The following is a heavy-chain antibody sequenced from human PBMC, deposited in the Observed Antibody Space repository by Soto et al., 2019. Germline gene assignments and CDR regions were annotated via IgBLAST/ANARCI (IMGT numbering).Heavy chain of an antibody. CDR2: VSHDGRNT. Sequence: VQLVESGGGVVQPGRSLRLSCAASGFTFSDYAMHWVRQAPGKGLEWVAVVSHDGRNTHYADSVKGRFTISRDSSKNTVCLERTSLRAEDTAVYYCARGGRQWLVTSDFNYWGQGALVTVSS. J-gene: IGHJ4*02. D-gene: IGHD6-19*01. V-gene: IGHV3-30*03. CDR3: ARGGRQWLVTSDFNY. CDR1: GFTFSDYA.